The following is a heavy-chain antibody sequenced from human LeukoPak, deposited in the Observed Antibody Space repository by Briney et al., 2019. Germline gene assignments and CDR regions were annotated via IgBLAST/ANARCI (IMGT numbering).Heavy chain of an antibody. J-gene: IGHJ4*02. V-gene: IGHV5-10-1*01. CDR1: GYSFTNYW. D-gene: IGHD2-15*01. CDR2: IDPSDSYT. Sequence: GESLKISCKGSGYSFTNYWISWVRQMPGKGLEWMGRIDPSDSYTDYSPSFQGHVTISADKSINTAYLQWSSLTASDTAMYYCASLVEYCSGASCYNYWGQGTLVTVSS. CDR3: ASLVEYCSGASCYNY.